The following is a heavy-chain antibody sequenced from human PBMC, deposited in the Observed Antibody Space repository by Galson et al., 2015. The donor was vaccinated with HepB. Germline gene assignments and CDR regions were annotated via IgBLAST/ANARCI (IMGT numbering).Heavy chain of an antibody. CDR3: ARDLNSGWYAVYDYNGMDV. Sequence: SVKVSCKASGYIFNNYGISWVRQAPGQGLEWVGWISPFNGNTNYAQKVQGRVTMTTDTSTSTAYMELRSLRSDDTAVYYCARDLNSGWYAVYDYNGMDVWGPGTTVSVSS. CDR1: GYIFNNYG. CDR2: ISPFNGNT. V-gene: IGHV1-18*01. J-gene: IGHJ6*02. D-gene: IGHD6-19*01.